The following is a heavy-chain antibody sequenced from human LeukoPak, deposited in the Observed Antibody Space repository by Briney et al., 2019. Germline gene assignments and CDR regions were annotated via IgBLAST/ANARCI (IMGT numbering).Heavy chain of an antibody. V-gene: IGHV4-59*08. CDR2: IYYSGST. Sequence: SETLSLTCTVSGGSISSYYWSWIRQPPGKGLEWIGYIYYSGSTNYNPSLKSRVTISVDTSKNQFSLKLSSVTAADTAVYYCATYYGTTRDAFDIWGQGTMVTVSS. CDR3: ATYYGTTRDAFDI. CDR1: GGSISSYY. D-gene: IGHD3-10*01. J-gene: IGHJ3*02.